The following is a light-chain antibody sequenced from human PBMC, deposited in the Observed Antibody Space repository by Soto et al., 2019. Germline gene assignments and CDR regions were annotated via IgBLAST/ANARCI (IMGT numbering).Light chain of an antibody. CDR3: QQYGSSPCT. J-gene: IGKJ1*01. Sequence: TQSPSTLSASVGERVTITCRASQSVSNWLAWYQQKPGQAPRLLIYGASSRATGIPDRFSGSGSGTDFSLTISRLGPEDFAVYYCQQYGSSPCTFGQGTKVDIK. CDR2: GAS. CDR1: QSVSNW. V-gene: IGKV3-20*01.